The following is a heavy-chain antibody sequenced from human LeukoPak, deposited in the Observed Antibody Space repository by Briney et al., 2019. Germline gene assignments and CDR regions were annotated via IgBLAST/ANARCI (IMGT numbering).Heavy chain of an antibody. V-gene: IGHV4-39*01. J-gene: IGHJ4*02. CDR1: GGSISSSSYY. Sequence: SETLSLTCTVSGGSISSSSYYWGWIRQPPGKGLEWIGSIYYSGSTYYNPSLKSRVTISVDTSKNQFSLKLSSVTAADTAVYYCARRQRNAVAAGFDYWGQGTLVTVSS. D-gene: IGHD6-13*01. CDR3: ARRQRNAVAAGFDY. CDR2: IYYSGST.